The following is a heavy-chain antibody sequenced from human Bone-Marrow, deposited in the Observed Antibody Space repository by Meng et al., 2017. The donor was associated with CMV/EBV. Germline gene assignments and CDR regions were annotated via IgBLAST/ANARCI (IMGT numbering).Heavy chain of an antibody. J-gene: IGHJ5*02. Sequence: VQLQEAGPGLGKPSQTLSLTCTVSGGSISSGDYYWSWIRQPPGKGLEWIGYIYYSGSTYYNPSLKSRVTISVDTSKNQFSLKLSSVTAADTAVYYCARGAYDFWSGYNWFDPWGQGTLVTVSS. V-gene: IGHV4-30-4*08. CDR2: IYYSGST. D-gene: IGHD3-3*01. CDR1: GGSISSGDYY. CDR3: ARGAYDFWSGYNWFDP.